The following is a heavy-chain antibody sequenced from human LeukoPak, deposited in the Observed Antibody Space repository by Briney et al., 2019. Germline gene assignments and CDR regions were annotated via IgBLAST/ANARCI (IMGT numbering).Heavy chain of an antibody. CDR3: ARALEYCSGGSCLYN. V-gene: IGHV1-69*13. Sequence: SVKVSCKASGGTFSSYAISWVRQAPGQGLEWMGGIIPIFGTADYAQKFQGRVTITADESTSTAYMELSSLRSEDTAVYYCARALEYCSGGSCLYNWGQGTLVTVSS. CDR1: GGTFSSYA. CDR2: IIPIFGTA. D-gene: IGHD2-15*01. J-gene: IGHJ4*02.